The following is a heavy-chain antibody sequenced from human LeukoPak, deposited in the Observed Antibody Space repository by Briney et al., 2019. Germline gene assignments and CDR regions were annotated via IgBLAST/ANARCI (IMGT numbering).Heavy chain of an antibody. CDR1: GFTFGSYS. CDR3: ASSGSYRFDY. CDR2: ITASGTAM. D-gene: IGHD1-26*01. V-gene: IGHV3-48*02. J-gene: IGHJ4*02. Sequence: GGSLRLSCAASGFTFGSYSMNWVRQAPGKGLEWVSHITASGTAMFYADSVKGRFTISRDNAKNSLYLQMNSLRDEDTAVYYCASSGSYRFDYWGQGTLVTISS.